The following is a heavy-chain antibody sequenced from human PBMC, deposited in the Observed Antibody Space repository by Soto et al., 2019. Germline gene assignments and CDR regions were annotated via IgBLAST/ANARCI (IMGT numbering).Heavy chain of an antibody. J-gene: IGHJ2*01. CDR1: GGSISSDGYY. CDR2: IYYSGTT. Sequence: SETLSLTCTVSGGSISSDGYYWIWIRQHPGKGLEWIGYIYYSGTTYYNPSLKSRVTISVDTSKNQFSLKLSSVTAADTAVYYCARRPSDPLISWYFDLWGRGTLVNVSS. CDR3: ARRPSDPLISWYFDL. D-gene: IGHD2-8*01. V-gene: IGHV4-31*03.